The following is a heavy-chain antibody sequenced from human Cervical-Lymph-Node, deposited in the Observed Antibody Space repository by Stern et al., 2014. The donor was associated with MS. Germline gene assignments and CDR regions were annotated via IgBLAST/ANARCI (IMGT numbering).Heavy chain of an antibody. Sequence: VQLVESGGGLVQPGGSLRLSCAASGFIFSGFWMHWVRQAPGKGLGWVSHINSYGSSTTYVDSVKGRFTISRDNAKNTLYLQMNSLRAEDTAVYYCARGHYYGMDVWGQGTTVTVSS. CDR2: INSYGSST. J-gene: IGHJ6*02. V-gene: IGHV3-74*02. CDR3: ARGHYYGMDV. CDR1: GFIFSGFW.